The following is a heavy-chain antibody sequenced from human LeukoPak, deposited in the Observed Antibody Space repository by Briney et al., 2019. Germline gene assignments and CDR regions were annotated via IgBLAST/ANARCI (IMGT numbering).Heavy chain of an antibody. CDR2: IYPGDSDT. D-gene: IGHD2-2*01. V-gene: IGHV5-51*01. CDR3: ARHQKGVVPAAIPNWFDP. CDR1: EYSFTSYW. Sequence: GESLKISCKGSEYSFTSYWIGWVRQMPGKGLEWMGIIYPGDSDTRYSPSFQGQVNISADKSISTAYLQWSSMKASDTAMYYCARHQKGVVPAAIPNWFDPWGQGTLVTVSS. J-gene: IGHJ5*02.